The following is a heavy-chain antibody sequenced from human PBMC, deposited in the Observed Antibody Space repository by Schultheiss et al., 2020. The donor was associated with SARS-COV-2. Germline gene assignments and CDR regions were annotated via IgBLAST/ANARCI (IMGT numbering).Heavy chain of an antibody. CDR1: GYTFTGYY. J-gene: IGHJ1*01. V-gene: IGHV1-2*02. CDR2: INPNSGGT. CDR3: ARPLRYFDWLFNTGAEYFQH. D-gene: IGHD3-9*01. Sequence: GGSLRLSCKGSGYTFTGYYMHWVRQAPGQGLEWMGWINPNSGGTNYAQKFQGRVTMTRDTSISTAYMELSRLRSDDTAVYYCARPLRYFDWLFNTGAEYFQHWGQGTLVTVSS.